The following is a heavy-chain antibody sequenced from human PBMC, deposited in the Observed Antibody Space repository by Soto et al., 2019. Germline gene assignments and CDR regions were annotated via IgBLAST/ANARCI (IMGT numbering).Heavy chain of an antibody. Sequence: ASVKVSCKASGYTFTSYGISWVRQAPGQGLEWMGWISAYNGNTNYAQKLQGRVTMTTDTSTSTAYMELRSLRSDDTAVYYCARDKAAGKNYYYYYGMDVWGQGTTVTAP. J-gene: IGHJ6*02. D-gene: IGHD6-13*01. CDR3: ARDKAAGKNYYYYYGMDV. V-gene: IGHV1-18*04. CDR1: GYTFTSYG. CDR2: ISAYNGNT.